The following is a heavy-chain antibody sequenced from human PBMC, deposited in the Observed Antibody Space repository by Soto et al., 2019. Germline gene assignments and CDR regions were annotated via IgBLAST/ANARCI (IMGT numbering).Heavy chain of an antibody. CDR3: ARTGTAMARGLYGMDV. J-gene: IGHJ6*02. CDR1: GYSFTSYW. Sequence: GESLKLSCKGSGYSFTSYWIGWVRQMPGKGLEWMGIIYPGDSDTRYSPSFQGQVTISADKSISTAYLQWSSLKASDTAMYYCARTGTAMARGLYGMDVWGQGTTVTVSS. D-gene: IGHD5-18*01. V-gene: IGHV5-51*01. CDR2: IYPGDSDT.